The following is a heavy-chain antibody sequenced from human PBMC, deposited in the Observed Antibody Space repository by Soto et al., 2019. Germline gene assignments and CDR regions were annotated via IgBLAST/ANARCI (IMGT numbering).Heavy chain of an antibody. V-gene: IGHV4-30-2*01. CDR2: IYHSGST. CDR1: GGSISSGGYS. J-gene: IGHJ4*02. D-gene: IGHD1-26*01. CDR3: ASGRYYFDS. Sequence: QLQLQESGSGLVKPSQTLSLTCAVSGGSISSGGYSWSWIRQPPGKGLEWIGYIYHSGSTYYNPSLKGGVTRSVDRSKNHFSRKLGSVTAADTAVYYCASGRYYFDSWGQGTLVTVSS.